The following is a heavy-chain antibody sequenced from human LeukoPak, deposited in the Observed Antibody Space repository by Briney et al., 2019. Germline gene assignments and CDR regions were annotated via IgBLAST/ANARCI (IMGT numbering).Heavy chain of an antibody. D-gene: IGHD3-10*01. Sequence: GGSLRLSCAASGFTFSTYWMHWVRQAPGKGLVWVSRIKSDGSTNYADSVKGRFTISRDNSKNTLFLQMNSLKTEDTAVYYCARDYGSGSYSLDYWGQGTLVTVSS. CDR1: GFTFSTYW. J-gene: IGHJ4*02. V-gene: IGHV3-74*01. CDR2: IKSDGST. CDR3: ARDYGSGSYSLDY.